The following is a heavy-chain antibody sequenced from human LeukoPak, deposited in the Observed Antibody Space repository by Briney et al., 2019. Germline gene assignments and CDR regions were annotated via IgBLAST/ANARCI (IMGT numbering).Heavy chain of an antibody. Sequence: PSGTLSLTCAVSGGSISSSNWWSWVRQPPGKGLEWIGEIYHSGSTNYNPSLKSRVTISVDKSKNQFSLKLSSVTAADTAVYYCARLPDKGYLSKYYYYGMDVWGQGTTVTVSS. V-gene: IGHV4-4*02. J-gene: IGHJ6*02. CDR2: IYHSGST. CDR3: ARLPDKGYLSKYYYYGMDV. D-gene: IGHD5-12*01. CDR1: GGSISSSNW.